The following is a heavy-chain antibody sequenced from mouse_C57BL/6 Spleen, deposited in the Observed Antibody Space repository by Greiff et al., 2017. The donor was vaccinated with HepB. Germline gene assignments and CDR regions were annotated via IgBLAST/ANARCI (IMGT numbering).Heavy chain of an antibody. J-gene: IGHJ2*01. CDR3: ARKGHYYGSSSFDY. D-gene: IGHD1-1*01. V-gene: IGHV1-69*01. Sequence: VQLQQPGAELVMPGASVKLSCKASGYTFTSYWMHWVKQRPGQGLEWIGEIDPSDSYTNYNQKFKGKSTLTVDKSSSTAYMQLSSLTSEDSAVYYCARKGHYYGSSSFDYWGQGTTLTVSS. CDR2: IDPSDSYT. CDR1: GYTFTSYW.